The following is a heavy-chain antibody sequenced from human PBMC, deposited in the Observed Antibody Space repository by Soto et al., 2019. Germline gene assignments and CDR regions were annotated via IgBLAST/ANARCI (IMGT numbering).Heavy chain of an antibody. D-gene: IGHD2-8*01. J-gene: IGHJ5*02. CDR1: GFSLSTSGVG. CDR2: IYWDDDK. V-gene: IGHV2-5*02. CDR3: AHSDCTNGVCYWFDP. Sequence: QITLKESGPTLVKPTQTLTLTCTFSGFSLSTSGVGVGWIRQPPGKALEWLALIYWDDDKRYSPSLKSRLTITKDTSKTQVVLTMTNMNPVDTATYYCAHSDCTNGVCYWFDPWGQGTLVTVSS.